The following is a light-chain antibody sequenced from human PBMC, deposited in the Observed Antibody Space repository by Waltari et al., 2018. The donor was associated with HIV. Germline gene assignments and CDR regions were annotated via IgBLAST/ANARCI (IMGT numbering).Light chain of an antibody. J-gene: IGKJ2*01. CDR3: QQTFSPPRT. CDR1: QNIVTY. CDR2: GAS. V-gene: IGKV1-39*01. Sequence: DINMTQSPSSLSASVGDRVTITCRATQNIVTYLNWYHQSPGKAPTLLIFGASTLQDGVSSRVSCSGSETEFTLSIAGLQPEDCGTYSYQQTFSPPRTFGPGT.